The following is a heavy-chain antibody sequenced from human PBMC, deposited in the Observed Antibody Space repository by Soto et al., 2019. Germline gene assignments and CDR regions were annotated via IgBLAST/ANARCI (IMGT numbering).Heavy chain of an antibody. CDR1: GFTFSSYA. D-gene: IGHD3-10*01. V-gene: IGHV3-23*01. CDR2: ISGSGGST. CDR3: AKVKVYGSGPSAY. J-gene: IGHJ4*02. Sequence: PGGSLRLSCAASGFTFSSYAMSWVRQAPGKGLEWVSAISGSGGSTYYADSVKGRFTISRDNSKNTLYLQMNSLRAEDPAVYYCAKVKVYGSGPSAYWGQGTLVTVSS.